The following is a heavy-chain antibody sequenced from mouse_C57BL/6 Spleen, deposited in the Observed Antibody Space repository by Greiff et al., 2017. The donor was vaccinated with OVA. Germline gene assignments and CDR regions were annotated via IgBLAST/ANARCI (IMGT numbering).Heavy chain of an antibody. D-gene: IGHD2-3*01. CDR2: IDPETGGT. CDR3: TKIDGYMAWFAY. Sequence: VQLQESGAELVRPGASVTLSCKASGYTFTDYEMHWVKQTPVHGLEWIGAIDPETGGTAYNQKFKGKAILTADKSSSTAYMELRSLTSEDSAVYYCTKIDGYMAWFAYWGQGTLVTVSA. CDR1: GYTFTDYE. V-gene: IGHV1-15*01. J-gene: IGHJ3*01.